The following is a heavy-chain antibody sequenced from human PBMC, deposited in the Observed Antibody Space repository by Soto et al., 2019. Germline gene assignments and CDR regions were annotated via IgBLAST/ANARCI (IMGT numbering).Heavy chain of an antibody. V-gene: IGHV4-30-2*01. Sequence: PSETLSLTCTVSGGSISSGGYSWSWIRQPPGKGLEWIGYIYHSGSTYYNPSLKSRVTISVDRSKNQFSLKLSSVTAADTAVYYCDRDSTCGGDCYILGYWGQGTLVTVSS. D-gene: IGHD2-21*02. CDR2: IYHSGST. CDR3: DRDSTCGGDCYILGY. CDR1: GGSISSGGYS. J-gene: IGHJ4*02.